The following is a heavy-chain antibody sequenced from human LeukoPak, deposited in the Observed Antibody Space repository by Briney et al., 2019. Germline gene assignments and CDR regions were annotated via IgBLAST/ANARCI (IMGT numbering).Heavy chain of an antibody. CDR1: GFTFSSYA. CDR2: ISSSSSTI. CDR3: ARAHPGDYGWYYYYGMDV. J-gene: IGHJ6*02. Sequence: PGGSLRLSCAASGFTFSSYAMSWVRQAPGKGLEWVSYISSSSSTIYYADSVKGRFTISRDNAKNSLYLQMNSLRDEDTAVYYCARAHPGDYGWYYYYGMDVWGQGTTVTVSS. V-gene: IGHV3-48*02. D-gene: IGHD4-17*01.